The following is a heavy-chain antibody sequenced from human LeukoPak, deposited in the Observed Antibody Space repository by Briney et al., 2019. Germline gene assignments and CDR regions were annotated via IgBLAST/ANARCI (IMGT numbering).Heavy chain of an antibody. CDR1: GGSFSGYY. CDR2: INHSGST. D-gene: IGHD3-3*01. J-gene: IGHJ4*02. CDR3: ARGVRITIFGVVIGDSFDY. V-gene: IGHV4-34*01. Sequence: PSETLSLTCAVYGGSFSGYYWSWIRQPPGKGLEWIGEINHSGSTNYNPSLKSRVTISVDTSKNQFSLKLSSVTAADTAVYYCARGVRITIFGVVIGDSFDYWGQGTLVTVSS.